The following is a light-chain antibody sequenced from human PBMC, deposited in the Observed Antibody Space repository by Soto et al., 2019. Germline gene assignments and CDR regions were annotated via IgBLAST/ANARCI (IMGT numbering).Light chain of an antibody. CDR2: GSS. J-gene: IGKJ2*01. CDR1: QSVSNNY. V-gene: IGKV3-20*01. CDR3: QQYGSSPPYT. Sequence: EVVLTQSPGTLSLSPGERATLSCRASQSVSNNYVAWYQQKPGQAPRLLIFGSSDRATGIPDRFSGSGSGTDFTLTISRLVPEDFAVYYCQQYGSSPPYTFGQGTKLEIK.